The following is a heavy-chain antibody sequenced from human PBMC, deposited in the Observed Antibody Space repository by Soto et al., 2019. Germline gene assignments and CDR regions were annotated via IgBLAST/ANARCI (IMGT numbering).Heavy chain of an antibody. Sequence: QVQLVESGGGVVQPDRSPRLSCAVSGFTFSSCPMSWVRQAPGKGLEWLAFISADGRSRYYTDSVKGRFTISRDNSKNTLFLQMSSLRAEDTAVYYCASRRGDGYFEYWGQGTLVTVSS. J-gene: IGHJ4*02. D-gene: IGHD2-21*01. CDR1: GFTFSSCP. CDR3: ASRRGDGYFEY. V-gene: IGHV3-30*04. CDR2: ISADGRSR.